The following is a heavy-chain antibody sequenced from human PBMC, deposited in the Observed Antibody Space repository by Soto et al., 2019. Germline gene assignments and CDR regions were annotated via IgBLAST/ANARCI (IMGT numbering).Heavy chain of an antibody. D-gene: IGHD3-10*01. V-gene: IGHV3-30*18. CDR3: AKDRMGAGVRGYFDY. J-gene: IGHJ4*02. CDR1: GFTFSSYG. Sequence: QVHLVASGGGVVQPGRSLRLSCAASGFTFSSYGMHWVRQAPGTGLEWVEVIIYDGSTKYYADSVKGRCTISRENSTSTLYMQMHSLRAEDTAVYYCAKDRMGAGVRGYFDYWGPGTLVNVSS. CDR2: IIYDGSTK.